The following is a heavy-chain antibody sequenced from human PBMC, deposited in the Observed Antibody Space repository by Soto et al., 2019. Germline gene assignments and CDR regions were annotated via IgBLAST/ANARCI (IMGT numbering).Heavy chain of an antibody. CDR2: VYPDDNT. D-gene: IGHD3-3*01. V-gene: IGHV3-53*01. J-gene: IGHJ4*02. Sequence: GGSLRLSCAASGLSVAGSYMNWFRQSEQKGLEWISVVYPDDNTYYAESVRGRFTISRDRSKNTVSLQMNSLRAEDTAVYYCARLPGAFYYDNGDYDFLDYWGQGTLVTVSS. CDR3: ARLPGAFYYDNGDYDFLDY. CDR1: GLSVAGSY.